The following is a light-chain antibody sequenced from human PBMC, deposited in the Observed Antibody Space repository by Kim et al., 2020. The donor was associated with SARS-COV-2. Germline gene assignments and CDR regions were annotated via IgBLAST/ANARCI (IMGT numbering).Light chain of an antibody. CDR1: QSVLTF. CDR3: QQSYNIPRT. CDR2: AAS. Sequence: DTQLTQSPSSLSASLGDSVTITCRTSQSVLTFLNWYQQKPRKAPKLLILAASSLQSGVPSRFSGSGSGTDFTLTINSLQAEDFATYYCQQSYNIPRTFGQGTKVDIK. J-gene: IGKJ1*01. V-gene: IGKV1-39*01.